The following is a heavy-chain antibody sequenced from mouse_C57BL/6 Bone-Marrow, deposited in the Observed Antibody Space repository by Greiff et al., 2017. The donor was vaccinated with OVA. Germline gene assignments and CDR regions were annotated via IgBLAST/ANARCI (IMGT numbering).Heavy chain of an antibody. J-gene: IGHJ4*01. CDR2: IYPGDGDT. D-gene: IGHD3-3*01. CDR1: GYAFSSSW. V-gene: IGHV1-82*01. Sequence: VQLVESGPELVKPGASVKISCKASGYAFSSSWMNWVKQRPGKGLEWIGRIYPGDGDTNYNGKFKGKATLTADKSSSTAYMQLSSLTSEDSAVYFCARRAYRYYAMDYWGQGTSVTVSS. CDR3: ARRAYRYYAMDY.